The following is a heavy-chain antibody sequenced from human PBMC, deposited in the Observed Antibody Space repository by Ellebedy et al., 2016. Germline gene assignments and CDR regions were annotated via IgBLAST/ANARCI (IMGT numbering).Heavy chain of an antibody. CDR2: ISTSNGDT. CDR1: GYTFTSSG. D-gene: IGHD4-23*01. CDR3: ARDTRDGVGTSEAFYDP. J-gene: IGHJ5*02. Sequence: ASVKVSXKASGYTFTSSGITWVRQAPGQGLEWMGWISTSNGDTNYAQKLQGRVTMTTDTSTRTAYMELRSLRFDDTAVYYCARDTRDGVGTSEAFYDPWGQGTLVTVS. V-gene: IGHV1-18*01.